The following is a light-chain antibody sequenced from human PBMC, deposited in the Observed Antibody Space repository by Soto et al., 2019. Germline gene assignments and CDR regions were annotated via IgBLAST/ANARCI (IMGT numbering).Light chain of an antibody. CDR2: DVR. CDR1: SSDVGGYNY. V-gene: IGLV2-14*01. Sequence: QSVLTQPASVSGSPGQSITISCTGTSSDVGGYNYVSWYQQHPGKAPKLMIYDVRNRASGASNRFSGSKSGNTASLTISGLQAEDEADYYCISCTSSSTLYVFGTGTKVTVL. CDR3: ISCTSSSTLYV. J-gene: IGLJ1*01.